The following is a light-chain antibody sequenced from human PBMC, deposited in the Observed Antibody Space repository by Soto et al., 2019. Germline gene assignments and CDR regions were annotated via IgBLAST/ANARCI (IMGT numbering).Light chain of an antibody. CDR1: QSVSYH. CDR2: DAS. J-gene: IGKJ4*01. V-gene: IGKV3-11*01. CDR3: QQRNNWPPVT. Sequence: VLTQSPVTLSFSPGERATLSCRASQSVSYHMAWYQQKPGQAPRPLISDASDRATGIPARFSGSGSGTDFTLTISNLDPEDSAVYYCQQRNNWPPVTFGGGTNVDIK.